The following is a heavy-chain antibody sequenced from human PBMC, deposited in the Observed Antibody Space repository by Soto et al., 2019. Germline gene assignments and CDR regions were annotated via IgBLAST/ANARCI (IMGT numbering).Heavy chain of an antibody. CDR1: GFSFGGFG. D-gene: IGHD6-13*01. Sequence: QVQLVESGGGVVQPGKSLRLSCSASGFSFGGFGMHWVRQAPGKGLEWVVLIWYDGSKKYYADSVKGRFTISRDNSRKTVYLEMTSLTGEATAVYYCGRALAGLNDACDMWAQGTNVTVSP. CDR2: IWYDGSKK. V-gene: IGHV3-33*01. CDR3: GRALAGLNDACDM. J-gene: IGHJ3*02.